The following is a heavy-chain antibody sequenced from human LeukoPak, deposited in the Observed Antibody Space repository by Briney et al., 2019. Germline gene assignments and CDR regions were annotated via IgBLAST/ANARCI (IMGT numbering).Heavy chain of an antibody. Sequence: SETLSLTCTVSGGSISSYYWSWIRQPPGKGLEWIGYIYYSGITNYNPSLKSRVTISVDASKNQFSLKLSSVTAADTAVYYCAREGSGPNGGYGYWGQGTLVTVSS. CDR3: AREGSGPNGGYGY. D-gene: IGHD2-15*01. CDR2: IYYSGIT. CDR1: GGSISSYY. J-gene: IGHJ4*02. V-gene: IGHV4-59*01.